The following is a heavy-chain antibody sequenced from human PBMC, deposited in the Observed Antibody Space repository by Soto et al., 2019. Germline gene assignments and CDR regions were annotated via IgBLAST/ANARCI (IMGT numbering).Heavy chain of an antibody. Sequence: PSETLSLTCAVCGGSFSSYYWSWIRQPPGKGLEWIGYIYYSGSTNYNPSLKSRVTISVDTSKNQFSLKLSSVTAADTAVYYCARHFYDFWSGYSGPNWFDPWGQGTLVTVSS. V-gene: IGHV4-59*08. J-gene: IGHJ5*02. D-gene: IGHD3-3*01. CDR3: ARHFYDFWSGYSGPNWFDP. CDR2: IYYSGST. CDR1: GGSFSSYY.